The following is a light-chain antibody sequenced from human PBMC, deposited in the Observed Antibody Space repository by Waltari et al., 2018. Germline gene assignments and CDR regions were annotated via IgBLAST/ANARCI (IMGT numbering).Light chain of an antibody. J-gene: IGLJ2*01. Sequence: QSGLTPPPSVSGAPGQSVTISCTGCRSHIGAGSDVHLYQLLPGTAPKLLIYGNSNRPSGVPDRFSGSKSGTSASLAITGLQAEDEADYYCQSYDSSLSGSVFGGGTKLTVL. CDR1: RSHIGAGSD. CDR2: GNS. CDR3: QSYDSSLSGSV. V-gene: IGLV1-40*01.